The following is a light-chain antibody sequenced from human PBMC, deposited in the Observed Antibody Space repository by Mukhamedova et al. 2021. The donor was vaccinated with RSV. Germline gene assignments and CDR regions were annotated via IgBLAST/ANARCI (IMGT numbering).Light chain of an antibody. J-gene: IGKJ4*01. CDR2: GAS. V-gene: IGKV1-39*01. CDR3: QQSLSAPYLS. Sequence: WYQRRVHGRAPQLLISGASTLESGVPSRFSGSGSDTDFTLTISGLQPEYFATYYCQQSLSAPYLSFGGGTKVEVK.